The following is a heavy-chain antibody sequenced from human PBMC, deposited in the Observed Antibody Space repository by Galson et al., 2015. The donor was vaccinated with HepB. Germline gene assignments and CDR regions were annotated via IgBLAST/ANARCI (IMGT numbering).Heavy chain of an antibody. Sequence: SLRLSCAASGFTFGTYAMHWVRQAPGKGLEWVSYIRRDGYMIYYAESVMGRFTISRDNASNSLYLQMNSLTVEDTAVYYCVRHDALWSWYFDSWGQGILVPVTS. CDR2: IRRDGYMI. CDR3: VRHDALWSWYFDS. V-gene: IGHV3-48*03. J-gene: IGHJ4*02. CDR1: GFTFGTYA. D-gene: IGHD3-10*01.